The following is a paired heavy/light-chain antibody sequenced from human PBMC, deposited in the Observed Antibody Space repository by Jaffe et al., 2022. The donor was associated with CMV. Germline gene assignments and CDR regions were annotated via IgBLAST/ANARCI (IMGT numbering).Light chain of an antibody. J-gene: IGLJ3*02. CDR3: SSYTSSSSWV. V-gene: IGLV2-14*03. CDR2: DVS. Sequence: QSALTQPASVSGSPGQSIAISCTGTSSDVGGYNYVSWYQQHPGKAPKLMIYDVSNRPSGISNRFSGSKSGNTASLTISGLQAEDEADYYCSSYTSSSSWVFGGGTKVTVL. CDR1: SSDVGGYNY.
Heavy chain of an antibody. CDR2: TYYRSKWYN. Sequence: QVQLQQSGPGLVKPSQTLSLTCAISGDSVSSNSATWNWIRQSPSRGLEWLGRTYYRSKWYNDYAVSVRSRISINSDTSKNQFSLQLKFVTPEDSAVYYCARASGRYPYNWNTWGQGTLVTVS. D-gene: IGHD1-20*01. CDR1: GDSVSSNSAT. CDR3: ARASGRYPYNWNT. J-gene: IGHJ4*02. V-gene: IGHV6-1*01.